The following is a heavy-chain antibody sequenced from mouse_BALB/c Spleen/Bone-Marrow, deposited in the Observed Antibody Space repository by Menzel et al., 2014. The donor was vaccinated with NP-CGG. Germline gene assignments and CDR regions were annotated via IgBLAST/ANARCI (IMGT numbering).Heavy chain of an antibody. V-gene: IGHV14-3*02. Sequence: EVHLVESGAELVKPGASVKLSCTASGFNIKDTYMHWVKQRPEQGLEWIGRIDPANGNTKYDPKFQGKATIAADTSSNTAYLQLSSLTSEDTAVHYCASYVYGYYFDYWGQGTTLTVSS. D-gene: IGHD2-2*01. CDR1: GFNIKDTY. CDR2: IDPANGNT. CDR3: ASYVYGYYFDY. J-gene: IGHJ2*01.